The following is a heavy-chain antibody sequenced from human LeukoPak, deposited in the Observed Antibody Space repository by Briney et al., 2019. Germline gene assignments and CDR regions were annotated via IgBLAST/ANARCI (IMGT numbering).Heavy chain of an antibody. CDR2: INQDGSAK. Sequence: PGGSLRLSCAASGFTFSSYWMIWVRQAPGKGLEWVANINQDGSAKYYVDSVKGRFTISRDNAKNSLYLQMNSLRAEDTAVYYCAREGSSSWYIGIDYWGQGTLVTVSS. J-gene: IGHJ4*02. CDR3: AREGSSSWYIGIDY. V-gene: IGHV3-7*03. D-gene: IGHD6-13*01. CDR1: GFTFSSYW.